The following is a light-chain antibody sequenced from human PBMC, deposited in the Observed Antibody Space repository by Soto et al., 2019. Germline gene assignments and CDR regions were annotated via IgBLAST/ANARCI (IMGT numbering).Light chain of an antibody. CDR2: AAS. CDR3: QQSYSTPFT. Sequence: DIQMTQSPSSLSASVGDRVTITCRASQTISRYLNWYKQRPGKAPHLLIYAASTLHSGVPSRFSGRGSGTDFTLTISSLQPEDFAAYYCQQSYSTPFTVGPGTKVDIK. V-gene: IGKV1-39*01. J-gene: IGKJ3*01. CDR1: QTISRY.